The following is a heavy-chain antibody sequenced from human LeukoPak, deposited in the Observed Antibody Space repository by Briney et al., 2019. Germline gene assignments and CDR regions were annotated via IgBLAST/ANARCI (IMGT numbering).Heavy chain of an antibody. CDR2: IYYSGST. D-gene: IGHD5/OR15-5a*01. J-gene: IGHJ3*02. Sequence: SETLSLTCTVSGGSISSYYWSWIRQPPGKGLEWIGYIYYSGSTNYNPSLKSRVTISVDTSKNQFSLKLSSVTAADTAVYYCARGSTTTGSAFDIWGQGTMVTVSS. V-gene: IGHV4-59*01. CDR3: ARGSTTTGSAFDI. CDR1: GGSISSYY.